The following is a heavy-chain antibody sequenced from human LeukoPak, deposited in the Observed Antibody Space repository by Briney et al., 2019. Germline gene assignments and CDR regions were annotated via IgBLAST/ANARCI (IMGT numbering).Heavy chain of an antibody. CDR3: ASWRGSGWFYFDY. J-gene: IGHJ4*02. Sequence: GGSLRLSCAASGFPFSNYGMHWVRQAPGKGLEWVAVISYDGSNKYYVDSVKGRFTISRDNSKNTLYLQMNSLRAEDTAVYYCASWRGSGWFYFDYWGQGTLVTVSS. D-gene: IGHD6-19*01. CDR1: GFPFSNYG. CDR2: ISYDGSNK. V-gene: IGHV3-30*03.